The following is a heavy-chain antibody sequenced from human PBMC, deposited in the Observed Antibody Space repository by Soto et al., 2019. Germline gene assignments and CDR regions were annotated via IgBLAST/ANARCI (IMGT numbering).Heavy chain of an antibody. J-gene: IGHJ5*02. Sequence: QVQLVQSGAEVKKPGASVKVSCKASGYTFTTYSMQWVRQAPGQGLEWIGWINPGNGDTKYSRKFQGRVTITRDTSASTTYMELSSLRSEDTAVYYCAKGVYCSDTSCLSWFDPCGQGILVTVSS. CDR3: AKGVYCSDTSCLSWFDP. D-gene: IGHD2-2*01. CDR1: GYTFTTYS. V-gene: IGHV1-3*01. CDR2: INPGNGDT.